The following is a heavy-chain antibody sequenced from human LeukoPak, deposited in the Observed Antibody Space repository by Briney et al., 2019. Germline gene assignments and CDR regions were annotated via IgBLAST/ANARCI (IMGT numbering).Heavy chain of an antibody. J-gene: IGHJ4*02. D-gene: IGHD1-26*01. Sequence: SVKVSCKASGGTFSSYAISWVRRAPGQGLEWMGGIIPIFGTANYAQKFQGRVTITADESTSTAYMELSSLRSEDTAVYYCAREGLLEWEPRGYFDYWGQGTLVTVS. CDR3: AREGLLEWEPRGYFDY. CDR1: GGTFSSYA. V-gene: IGHV1-69*13. CDR2: IIPIFGTA.